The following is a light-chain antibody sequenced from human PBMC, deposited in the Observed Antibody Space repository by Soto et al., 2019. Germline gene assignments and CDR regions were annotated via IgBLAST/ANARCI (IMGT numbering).Light chain of an antibody. V-gene: IGLV4-69*01. J-gene: IGLJ3*02. CDR3: QTWGTGIGV. CDR1: SGHSSYA. Sequence: QLVLTQSPSASASLGASVKLTCTLSSGHSSYAIAWHQQQPEKGPRYLMKLNSDGSHSKGAGIPDRFSGSSSGAERYLTISSLQSEDEPDYYCQTWGTGIGVFGGGTKVTVL. CDR2: LNSDGSH.